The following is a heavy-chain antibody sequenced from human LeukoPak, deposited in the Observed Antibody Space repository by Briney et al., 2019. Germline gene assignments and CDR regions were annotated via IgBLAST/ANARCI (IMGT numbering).Heavy chain of an antibody. J-gene: IGHJ4*02. D-gene: IGHD6-19*01. CDR1: GFPFSDFA. CDR2: ISESGAKT. V-gene: IGHV3-23*01. CDR3: AKDERAGRSGWQFDY. Sequence: PGGSRRLSCEAFGFPFSDFAMSWVRQAPGKGLEWVSAISESGAKTYYADSVKGRFTISRDNSKSTLYLQMNSLRAEDTAVYYCAKDERAGRSGWQFDYWGQGTLVTVSS.